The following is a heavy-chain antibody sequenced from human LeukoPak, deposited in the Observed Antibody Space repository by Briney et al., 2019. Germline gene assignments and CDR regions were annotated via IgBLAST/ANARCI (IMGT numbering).Heavy chain of an antibody. Sequence: SETLSLTCAVYGGSFSGYYWSRIRQPPGKGLEWIGEINHSGSTNYNPSLKSRVTISVDTSKNQFSLKLSSVTAADTAVYYCARVRGLRYFDWLLKYNWFDPWGQGTLVTVSS. V-gene: IGHV4-34*01. J-gene: IGHJ5*02. CDR1: GGSFSGYY. D-gene: IGHD3-9*01. CDR2: INHSGST. CDR3: ARVRGLRYFDWLLKYNWFDP.